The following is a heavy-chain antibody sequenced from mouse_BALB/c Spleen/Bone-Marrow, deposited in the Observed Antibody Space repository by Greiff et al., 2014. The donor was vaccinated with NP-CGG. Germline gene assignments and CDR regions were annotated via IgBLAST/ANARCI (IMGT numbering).Heavy chain of an antibody. CDR3: ARGSPFDY. Sequence: QVHVKQSGAELARPGASVKLSCKASGYTFTSYWMQWVKQRPGQGLEWIGAIYPGDGDTRYTQKFKGKATLTADKSSSTAYMQLSSLASEDSAVYYCARGSPFDYWGQGTTLTVSS. CDR2: IYPGDGDT. J-gene: IGHJ2*01. D-gene: IGHD6-2*01. CDR1: GYTFTSYW. V-gene: IGHV1-87*01.